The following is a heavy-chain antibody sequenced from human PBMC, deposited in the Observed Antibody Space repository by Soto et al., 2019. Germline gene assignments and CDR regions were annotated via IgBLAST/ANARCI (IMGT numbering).Heavy chain of an antibody. V-gene: IGHV4-4*02. CDR3: ARDWRTTVTTWWFDT. D-gene: IGHD4-4*01. Sequence: SETLSLTCAVSGGSISSSNWWSWVRQPPGKGLEWIGEIYHSGSTNYNPSLKSRVTISVDKSKNQFSLKLSSVTAADTAVYYCARDWRTTVTTWWFDTWGQGTLVTVSS. CDR2: IYHSGST. CDR1: GGSISSSNW. J-gene: IGHJ5*02.